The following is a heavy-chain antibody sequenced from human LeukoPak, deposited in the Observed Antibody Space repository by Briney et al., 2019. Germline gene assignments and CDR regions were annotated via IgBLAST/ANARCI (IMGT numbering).Heavy chain of an antibody. J-gene: IGHJ4*02. D-gene: IGHD3-9*01. CDR1: GFTFSSYA. CDR3: ANTILDYDILTGNN. V-gene: IGHV3-23*01. Sequence: PGGSLRLSCAASGFTFSSYAMSWVRQAPGKGLEWVSAISGSGSSTYYADSVKGRFTISRDNSKNTLYLQMNSLRAEDTAVYYCANTILDYDILTGNNWGQGTLVTVSS. CDR2: ISGSGSST.